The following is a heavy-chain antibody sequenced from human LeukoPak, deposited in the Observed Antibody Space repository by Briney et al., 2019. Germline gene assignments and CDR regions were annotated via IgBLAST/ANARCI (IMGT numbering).Heavy chain of an antibody. CDR1: GFTFSSYA. CDR2: ISHSGGST. Sequence: GGSLRLSCAASGFTFSSYAMSWVRQAPGKGLEWVSAISHSGGSTYYADSVKGRFTISRDNSKNTLYLQLNSLRAEDTAVYYCARHGTVTTLSVDYWGRGTLVTVSS. D-gene: IGHD4-17*01. CDR3: ARHGTVTTLSVDY. J-gene: IGHJ4*02. V-gene: IGHV3-23*01.